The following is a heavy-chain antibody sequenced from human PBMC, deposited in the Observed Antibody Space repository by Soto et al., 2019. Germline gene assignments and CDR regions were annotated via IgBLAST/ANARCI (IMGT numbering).Heavy chain of an antibody. D-gene: IGHD6-13*01. CDR2: ISSDGGNK. CDR1: GFTFSPYA. Sequence: QVQMVESGGDVVQPGRSLRLSCVASGFTFSPYAMHWVRQAPGKGLEWVAVISSDGGNKYYADSVKGRFTISRDNSKNTLYLQMDSLRPEDTSVYYCARAVSSSWGFDYWGQGTLVTVSS. CDR3: ARAVSSSWGFDY. J-gene: IGHJ4*02. V-gene: IGHV3-30-3*01.